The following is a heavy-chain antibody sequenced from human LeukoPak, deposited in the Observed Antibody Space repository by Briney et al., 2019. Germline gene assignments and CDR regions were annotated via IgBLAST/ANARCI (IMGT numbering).Heavy chain of an antibody. Sequence: GGSLRLSCAASGFTFSSYAMHWVRQAPGKGLEWVAVISYDGSNKYYADSVKGRFTISRDNTKNTLYLQMNSLRAEDTAVYYCSYSRNWPAPYYYYGMDVWGQGTTVTVSS. J-gene: IGHJ6*02. CDR3: SYSRNWPAPYYYYGMDV. CDR2: ISYDGSNK. CDR1: GFTFSSYA. D-gene: IGHD1-1*01. V-gene: IGHV3-30-3*01.